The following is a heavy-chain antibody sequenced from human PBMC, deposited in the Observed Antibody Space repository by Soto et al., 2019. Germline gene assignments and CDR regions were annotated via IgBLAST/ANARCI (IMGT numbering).Heavy chain of an antibody. Sequence: VGSLRLSCAASGFTFSSYGMHWVRQAPGKGLEWVAVIWYDGSNKYYADSVKGRFTISRDNSKNTLYLQMNSLRAEDTAVYYCARPGGGGSGYLNDALDIWGQGTMVTVSS. D-gene: IGHD3-22*01. J-gene: IGHJ3*02. CDR1: GFTFSSYG. CDR2: IWYDGSNK. V-gene: IGHV3-33*01. CDR3: ARPGGGGSGYLNDALDI.